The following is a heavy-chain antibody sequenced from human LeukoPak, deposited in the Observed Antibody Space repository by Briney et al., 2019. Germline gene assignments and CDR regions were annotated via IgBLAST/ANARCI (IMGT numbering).Heavy chain of an antibody. V-gene: IGHV4-34*01. CDR1: GGSFSGYY. D-gene: IGHD3-22*01. J-gene: IGHJ6*02. CDR3: ARDGIRRYYDSSGYYGYYYYGMDV. CDR2: INHSGST. Sequence: SETLSLTCAVYGGSFSGYYWSWIRQPPGKGLEWIGEINHSGSTNYNPSLKSRVTISVDTSKNQFSLKLSSVTAADTAVYYCARDGIRRYYDSSGYYGYYYYGMDVWGQGTTVTVSS.